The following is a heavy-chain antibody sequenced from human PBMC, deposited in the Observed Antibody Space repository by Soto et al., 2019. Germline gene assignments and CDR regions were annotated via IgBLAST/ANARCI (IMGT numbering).Heavy chain of an antibody. CDR1: GGSFSGYY. V-gene: IGHV4-34*01. CDR2: INHSGST. J-gene: IGHJ6*02. Sequence: SETLSLTCAVYGGSFSGYYWSWIRQPPGKGLEWIGEINHSGSTNYNPSLKSRVTISVDTSKNQFSLKLSSVTAADTAVYYCARGGAAAGQYYYYYYGMDVWGQGTTVTSP. D-gene: IGHD6-13*01. CDR3: ARGGAAAGQYYYYYYGMDV.